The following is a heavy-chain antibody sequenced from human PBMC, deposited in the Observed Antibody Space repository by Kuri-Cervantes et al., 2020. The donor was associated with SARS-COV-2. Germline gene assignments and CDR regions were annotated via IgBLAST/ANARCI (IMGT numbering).Heavy chain of an antibody. CDR2: IWYGGSNK. Sequence: GESLKISCAASGFTFSSYGMHWVRQAPGKGLEWVAVIWYGGSNKYYADSVKGRFTISRDNSKNTLYLQMNSLRAEDTAVYYCAVPPFSRAPSYYYYMDVWGKGTTVTVSS. V-gene: IGHV3-33*08. CDR3: AVPPFSRAPSYYYYMDV. D-gene: IGHD2/OR15-2a*01. J-gene: IGHJ6*03. CDR1: GFTFSSYG.